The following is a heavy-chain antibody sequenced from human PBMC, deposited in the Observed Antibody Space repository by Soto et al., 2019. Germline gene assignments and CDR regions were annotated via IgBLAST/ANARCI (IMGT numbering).Heavy chain of an antibody. CDR2: IDPSDSNT. V-gene: IGHV5-10-1*01. D-gene: IGHD3-10*01. CDR1: GYTFSNYW. CDR3: ASLIEIRNSKVRGGYYYGMDV. J-gene: IGHJ6*02. Sequence: GESLKIFCKGSGYTFSNYWINWVRQMPGKGLEWMGKIDPSDSNTNYSPSFQGHVTISVDKSISTAYLQWRSLKASDTAIYYCASLIEIRNSKVRGGYYYGMDVWGQGTTVTVSS.